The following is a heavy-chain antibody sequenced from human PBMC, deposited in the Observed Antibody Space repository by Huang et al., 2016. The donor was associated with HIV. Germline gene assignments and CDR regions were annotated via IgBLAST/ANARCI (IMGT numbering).Heavy chain of an antibody. CDR1: GFRFSTYG. CDR3: AKDGADEEWDIDY. CDR2: ISYDGSNK. D-gene: IGHD1-26*01. Sequence: VQLVESGGGVVQPGRSLRLACAASGFRFSTYGLHWVRQAPGKGLEWVAVISYDGSNKYYARSVKGRFTISRDTSENKVYLQMNSLRHEDTAVYYCAKDGADEEWDIDYWGQGTLVTVSS. J-gene: IGHJ4*02. V-gene: IGHV3-30*18.